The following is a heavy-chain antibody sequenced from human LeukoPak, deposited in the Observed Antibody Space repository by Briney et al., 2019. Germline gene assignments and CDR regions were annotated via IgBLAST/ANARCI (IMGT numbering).Heavy chain of an antibody. CDR1: GYSISSGYY. V-gene: IGHV4-38-2*02. CDR2: IYYSGST. Sequence: SETLSLTCTVSGYSISSGYYWGWIRQPPGKGLEWIGSIYYSGSTYYNPSLKSRVTISVDTSKNQFSLKLSSVTAADTAVYYCARQIYYYYMDVWGKGTTVTVSS. J-gene: IGHJ6*03. CDR3: ARQIYYYYMDV.